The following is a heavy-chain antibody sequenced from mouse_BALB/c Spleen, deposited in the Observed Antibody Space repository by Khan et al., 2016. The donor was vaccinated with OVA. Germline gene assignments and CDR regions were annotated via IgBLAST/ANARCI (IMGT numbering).Heavy chain of an antibody. V-gene: IGHV9-3-1*01. Sequence: QIQLVQSGPELKKPGETVKISCKASGHTFTNYGMNWVKQPPEKGLKWMGWINTYTGEPTYADDFNERFAFSLETSASTAYLQINNLKNEDTATDFCARPPYFSYAMDNWGQGTSVTVSS. CDR3: ARPPYFSYAMDN. D-gene: IGHD2-10*01. CDR2: INTYTGEP. CDR1: GHTFTNYG. J-gene: IGHJ4*01.